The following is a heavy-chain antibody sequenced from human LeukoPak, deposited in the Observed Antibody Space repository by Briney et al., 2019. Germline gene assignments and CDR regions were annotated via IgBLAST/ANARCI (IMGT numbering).Heavy chain of an antibody. D-gene: IGHD6-13*01. CDR3: ARVGSSSVYYYYYYMDV. Sequence: QPGGSLRLSCAASGFTFSSYWIHWVRQAPGKGLVWVSRINRDGSSTDYADSVKGRFTISRDNAKNALYLRMNSLRVEDTAVYYCARVGSSSVYYYYYYMDVWGKGTTVTVSS. CDR1: GFTFSSYW. CDR2: INRDGSST. V-gene: IGHV3-74*01. J-gene: IGHJ6*03.